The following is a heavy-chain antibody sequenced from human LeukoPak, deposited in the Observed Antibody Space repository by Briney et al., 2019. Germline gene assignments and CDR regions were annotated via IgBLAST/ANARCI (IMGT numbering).Heavy chain of an antibody. D-gene: IGHD4-23*01. V-gene: IGHV3-9*01. CDR2: ISWNSGSI. Sequence: GRSLRLSCAASGFTFDDYAMHWVRQAPGKGLEWVSGISWNSGSIGYADSVKGRFTISRDNAKNSLYLQMNSLRAEDTALYYCAKDMDYGGNSPVRYGMDVWGQGTTVTVSS. J-gene: IGHJ6*02. CDR1: GFTFDDYA. CDR3: AKDMDYGGNSPVRYGMDV.